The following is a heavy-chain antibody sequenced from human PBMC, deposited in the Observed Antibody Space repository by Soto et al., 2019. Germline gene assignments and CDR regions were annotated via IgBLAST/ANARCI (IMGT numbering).Heavy chain of an antibody. Sequence: SVKVSCKASGGTFSSYAISWVRQAPGQGLEWMGGIIPIFGTANYAQKFQGRVTITADESTSTAYMELSSLRSEDTAVYYCAREVYDILTGDLDYYYYYGMDVWGQGTTVTVSS. CDR1: GGTFSSYA. J-gene: IGHJ6*02. D-gene: IGHD3-9*01. V-gene: IGHV1-69*13. CDR2: IIPIFGTA. CDR3: AREVYDILTGDLDYYYYYGMDV.